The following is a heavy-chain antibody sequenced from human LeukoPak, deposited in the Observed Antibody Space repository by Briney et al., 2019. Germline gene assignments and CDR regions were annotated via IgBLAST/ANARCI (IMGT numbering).Heavy chain of an antibody. CDR2: IRSKAYGGTT. Sequence: PGGSLRLSWTASGFNFGDYAMSWVRQAPGKGLGWVGFIRSKAYGGTTEYAASVKGRFTISRDDSKSIAYLQMNSLKTEDTAVYYCTRAGCSSTSCYIIFGFYFDYWGQGTLVTVSS. J-gene: IGHJ4*02. D-gene: IGHD2-2*02. CDR3: TRAGCSSTSCYIIFGFYFDY. V-gene: IGHV3-49*04. CDR1: GFNFGDYA.